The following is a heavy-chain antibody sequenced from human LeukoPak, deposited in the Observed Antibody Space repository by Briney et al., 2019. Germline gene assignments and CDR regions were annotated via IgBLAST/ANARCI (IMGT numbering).Heavy chain of an antibody. V-gene: IGHV3-23*01. CDR3: AKLGDILTGYPYYFDY. CDR1: GFTFSSYA. CDR2: IVGSGAGT. J-gene: IGHJ4*02. D-gene: IGHD3-9*01. Sequence: GGSLRLSFAASGFTFSSYAMSWVRQAPGKGLEWVSFIVGSGAGTYYADSVKGRFTISRDNSKNTLYLQMSSLRAEDTAVYYCAKLGDILTGYPYYFDYWGQGTLVTVSS.